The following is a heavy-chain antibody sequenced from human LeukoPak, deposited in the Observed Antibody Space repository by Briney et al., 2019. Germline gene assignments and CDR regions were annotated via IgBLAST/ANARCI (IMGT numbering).Heavy chain of an antibody. CDR1: GGSISTYY. CDR3: ARAYYYDISGYYYGYYAMDV. D-gene: IGHD3-22*01. V-gene: IGHV4-59*01. J-gene: IGHJ6*02. Sequence: SETLSLTCIVSGGSISTYYWSWIRQPPGKGLEWIGFIYYSGITNYNPSLKSRVTLSVDTSKNQFSLKVSSVTAADTAVYYCARAYYYDISGYYYGYYAMDVWGQGTTVTVSS. CDR2: IYYSGIT.